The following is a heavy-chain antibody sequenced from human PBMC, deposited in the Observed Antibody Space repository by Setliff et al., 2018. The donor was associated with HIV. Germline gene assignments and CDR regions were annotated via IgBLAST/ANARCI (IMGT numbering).Heavy chain of an antibody. V-gene: IGHV4-59*12. CDR3: AREGTYSGTYWVRRVASFDI. Sequence: SETLSLTCTVSGGSISSYYWSWIRQPPGKGLEWIGFIYYSGSTNYNPSLKSRVTISVDTSKNQFSLKLSSVTAADTAVYYCAREGTYSGTYWVRRVASFDIWGQGTMVT. CDR2: IYYSGST. CDR1: GGSISSYY. J-gene: IGHJ3*02. D-gene: IGHD1-26*01.